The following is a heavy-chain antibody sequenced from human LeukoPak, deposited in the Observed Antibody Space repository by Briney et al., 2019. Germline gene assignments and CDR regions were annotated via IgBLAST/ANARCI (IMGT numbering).Heavy chain of an antibody. D-gene: IGHD6-19*01. CDR2: ISYDGSNK. Sequence: GGSLRLSCAASGFTFSSYGMHWVRQAPGKGLEWAAVISYDGSNKYYADSVKGRFTISRDNSKNTLYLQMNSLRAEDTAVYYCAKDGAVAGTFDYWGQGTLVTVSS. V-gene: IGHV3-30*18. CDR3: AKDGAVAGTFDY. CDR1: GFTFSSYG. J-gene: IGHJ4*02.